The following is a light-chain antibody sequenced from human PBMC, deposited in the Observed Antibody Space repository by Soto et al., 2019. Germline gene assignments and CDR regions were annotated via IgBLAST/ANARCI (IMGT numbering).Light chain of an antibody. CDR3: CSYAGSSPLYV. CDR1: SSHIGSSNL. Sequence: QSALTQPASVSGSPGQSITISCTASSSHIGSSNLVSWYQHHSGKAPKLIIYEGNKRRSGVSNRFSGSKSGKTASLTISGLHAEDEGTYYCCSYAGSSPLYVFGTGTKVTVL. J-gene: IGLJ1*01. CDR2: EGN. V-gene: IGLV2-23*01.